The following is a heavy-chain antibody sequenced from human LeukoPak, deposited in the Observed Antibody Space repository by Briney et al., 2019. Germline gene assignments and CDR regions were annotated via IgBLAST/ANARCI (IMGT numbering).Heavy chain of an antibody. J-gene: IGHJ4*02. D-gene: IGHD6-19*01. Sequence: SETLSLTCTVSGGSIRSSYYYWGWIRQPPGKGLEWIGSIYDSGSTYYNPSLKSRVTISVDTSKNQFSLKLNSVTAADTAVYYCARAEYSGGWSTPFDYWGQGTLVTVSS. CDR1: GGSIRSSYYY. V-gene: IGHV4-39*01. CDR2: IYDSGST. CDR3: ARAEYSGGWSTPFDY.